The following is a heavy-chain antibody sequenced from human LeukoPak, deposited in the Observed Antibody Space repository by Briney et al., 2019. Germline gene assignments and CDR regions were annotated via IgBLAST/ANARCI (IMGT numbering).Heavy chain of an antibody. CDR2: INAANGNT. V-gene: IGHV1-3*01. CDR3: ARAYDSGCNY. J-gene: IGHJ4*02. Sequence: ASVKVSCKASGYTFTSYAIHWVRQAPGQRLEWMGLINAANGNTRYPQTFQDRVSITRDTSASTAYIELSSLRSEDTAVYYCARAYDSGCNYRGQGTLLTVSS. D-gene: IGHD6-19*01. CDR1: GYTFTSYA.